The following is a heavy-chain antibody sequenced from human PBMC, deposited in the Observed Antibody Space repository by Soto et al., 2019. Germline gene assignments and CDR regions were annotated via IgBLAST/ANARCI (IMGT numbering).Heavy chain of an antibody. CDR2: IYYSGST. CDR3: ARLGYCTNGVCYDYYYYYMDV. J-gene: IGHJ6*03. CDR1: GGSISSYY. Sequence: SETLSLTCTVSGGSISSYYWSWIRQPPGKGLEWFGYIYYSGSTNYNPSLKSRVTISVDTSKNQFSLKLSSVTAADTAVYYCARLGYCTNGVCYDYYYYYMDVWGKGTTVTVSS. V-gene: IGHV4-59*01. D-gene: IGHD2-8*01.